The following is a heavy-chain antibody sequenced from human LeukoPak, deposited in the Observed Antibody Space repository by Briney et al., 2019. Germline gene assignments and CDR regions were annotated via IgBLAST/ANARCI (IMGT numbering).Heavy chain of an antibody. D-gene: IGHD4-23*01. Sequence: SETLSLTCTVSGGSISSYYWSWIRQPPGKGLEWIGYIYHSGSTDYNPSLKSRVTISVDTSKSQFSLKLTSVTAADTAVYYCATLTTVVPAYYFDYWGQGPLVTVSS. CDR1: GGSISSYY. J-gene: IGHJ4*02. V-gene: IGHV4-4*09. CDR2: IYHSGST. CDR3: ATLTTVVPAYYFDY.